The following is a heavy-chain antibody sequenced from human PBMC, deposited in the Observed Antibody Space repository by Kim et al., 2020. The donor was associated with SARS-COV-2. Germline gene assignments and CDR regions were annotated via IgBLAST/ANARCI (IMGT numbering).Heavy chain of an antibody. CDR1: GFMFSDYS. V-gene: IGHV3-21*01. CDR2: IISRSTYI. D-gene: IGHD3-10*01. Sequence: GGSLRLSCEASGFMFSDYSMDWVRQAPGKGLEWVSSIISRSTYIYYGDSMKGRVSVSRDNAKDSLYLQMNSLRAEDTAVYYCARQGAYGSGLELQLDYWG. J-gene: IGHJ4*01. CDR3: ARQGAYGSGLELQLDY.